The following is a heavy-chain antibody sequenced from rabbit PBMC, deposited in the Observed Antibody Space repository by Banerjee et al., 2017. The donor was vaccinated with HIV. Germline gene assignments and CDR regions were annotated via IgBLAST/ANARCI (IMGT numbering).Heavy chain of an antibody. CDR1: GFSFSNRCV. Sequence: QEQLEESGGDLVKPEGSLTLTCTASGFSFSNRCVMCWVRQAPGKGLEWIACINTSSGNTVYASWAKGRFTISKTSSTTVTLQMTSLTAADTATYFCARSYVGSYYAFDPWGPGTLVTVS. CDR2: INTSSGNT. J-gene: IGHJ2*01. V-gene: IGHV1S45*01. CDR3: ARSYVGSYYAFDP. D-gene: IGHD8-1*01.